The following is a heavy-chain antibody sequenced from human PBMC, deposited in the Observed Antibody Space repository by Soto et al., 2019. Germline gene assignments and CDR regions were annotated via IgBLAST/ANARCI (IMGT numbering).Heavy chain of an antibody. CDR3: ARNYYDSSGYYYVGWFDP. CDR2: IYTSGST. Sequence: SETLSLTCTVSGGSISSYYWSWIRQPAGKGLEWIGRIYTSGSTNYNPSLKSRVTMSVDTSKNQFSLKLSSVTAADTAVYYCARNYYDSSGYYYVGWFDPWGQGTLVTVSS. J-gene: IGHJ5*02. D-gene: IGHD3-22*01. CDR1: GGSISSYY. V-gene: IGHV4-4*07.